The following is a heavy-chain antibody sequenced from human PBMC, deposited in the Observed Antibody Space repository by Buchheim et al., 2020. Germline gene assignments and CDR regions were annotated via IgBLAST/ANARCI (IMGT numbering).Heavy chain of an antibody. J-gene: IGHJ4*02. V-gene: IGHV4-39*07. CDR2: IYYSGST. CDR3: ARVRGDYYDSSGYYLFDY. Sequence: QLQLQESGPGLVKPSETLSLTCTVSGGSISSSSYYWGWIRQPPGKGLEWIGSIYYSGSTYYNQSLKSRVTISVATSKTQFSLKLSSVTAADTAVYYCARVRGDYYDSSGYYLFDYWGQGTL. D-gene: IGHD3-22*01. CDR1: GGSISSSSYY.